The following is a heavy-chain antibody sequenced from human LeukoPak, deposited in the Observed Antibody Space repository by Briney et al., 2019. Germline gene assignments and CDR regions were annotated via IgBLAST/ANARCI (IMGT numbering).Heavy chain of an antibody. D-gene: IGHD3-10*01. CDR3: ARQGGYYGSGLNFDY. CDR1: GYSFTSYW. J-gene: IGHJ4*02. Sequence: GESLKISCKGSGYSFTSYWIGWVRQMPGKGLEWMGIIYPGDSDTRYSPSFQGQVTISADKSISTAYLQWSSLKASDTAMYYCARQGGYYGSGLNFDYWGQGTLVTASS. V-gene: IGHV5-51*01. CDR2: IYPGDSDT.